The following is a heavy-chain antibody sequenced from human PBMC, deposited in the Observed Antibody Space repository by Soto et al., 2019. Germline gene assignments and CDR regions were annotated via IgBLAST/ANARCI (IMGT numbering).Heavy chain of an antibody. CDR2: IYPGDSDT. Sequence: GESLKISCKGSGYSFTSYWIGWVRQMPGKGLEWMGIIYPGDSDTRYSPSFQGQVTISADKSISTAYLQWSSLKASDTAMYYCARLLGYCSSTSCPGYYGMDVWGQGTTVTVSS. CDR1: GYSFTSYW. D-gene: IGHD2-2*01. J-gene: IGHJ6*02. V-gene: IGHV5-51*01. CDR3: ARLLGYCSSTSCPGYYGMDV.